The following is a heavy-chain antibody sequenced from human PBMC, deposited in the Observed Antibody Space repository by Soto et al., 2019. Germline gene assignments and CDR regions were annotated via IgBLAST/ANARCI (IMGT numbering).Heavy chain of an antibody. V-gene: IGHV1-18*04. CDR1: GYAITSCG. CDR2: ISAYNGNT. J-gene: IGHJ4*02. CDR3: ARTFRGQWLPAGSLYYFDY. D-gene: IGHD6-19*01. Sequence: VSLKVSLKGAGYAITSCGMRWVRQAPGQGLEWMGWISAYNGNTNYAQKLQGRVPMTTDTSTSTAYMELRSLRSDDTAVYYCARTFRGQWLPAGSLYYFDYGGQGTLVTVSS.